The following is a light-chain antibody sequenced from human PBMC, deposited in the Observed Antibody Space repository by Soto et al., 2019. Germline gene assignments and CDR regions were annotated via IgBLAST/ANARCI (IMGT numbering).Light chain of an antibody. CDR3: SSYTSGNSLV. J-gene: IGLJ1*01. Sequence: ALTQPASVSGSPGQAITISCTGTTNDVGGYKYVSWYQQHPGKAPQLMIYEVSNQPSGVSNRFSGSKSGNTASLTISGLQPEDEADYSCSSYTSGNSLVFGTGTKVTVL. CDR2: EVS. V-gene: IGLV2-14*01. CDR1: TNDVGGYKY.